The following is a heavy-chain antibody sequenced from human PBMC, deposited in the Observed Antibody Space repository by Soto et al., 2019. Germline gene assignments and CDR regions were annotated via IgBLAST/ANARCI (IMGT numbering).Heavy chain of an antibody. D-gene: IGHD2-21*02. J-gene: IGHJ4*02. CDR1: GGSISSSSYY. CDR3: ARRRIVVVTAFDY. Sequence: PSETLSLTCTVSGGSISSSSYYWGWIRQPPGKGLEWIGSIYYSGSTYYNPSLKSRVTISVDTSKNQFSLKLSSVTAADTAVYYGARRRIVVVTAFDYWGQGTLVTVS. CDR2: IYYSGST. V-gene: IGHV4-39*01.